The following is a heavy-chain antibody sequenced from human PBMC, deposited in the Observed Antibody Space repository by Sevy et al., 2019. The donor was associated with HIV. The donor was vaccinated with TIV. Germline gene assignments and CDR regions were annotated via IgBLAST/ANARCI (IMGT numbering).Heavy chain of an antibody. CDR3: ATSNPSSTYYDFWSGYYDAFDI. CDR2: INTNTGNP. J-gene: IGHJ3*02. V-gene: IGHV7-4-1*01. Sequence: ASVKVSCKASGYTFTSYAMNWVRQAPGQGLEWMGWINTNTGNPTYAQGFTGQFVFSLDTSVSTAYLQIGSLKAEDTAVYYCATSNPSSTYYDFWSGYYDAFDIWGQGTMVTVSS. CDR1: GYTFTSYA. D-gene: IGHD3-3*01.